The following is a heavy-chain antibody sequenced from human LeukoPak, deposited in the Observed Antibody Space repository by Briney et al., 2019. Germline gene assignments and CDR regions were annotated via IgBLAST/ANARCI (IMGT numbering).Heavy chain of an antibody. V-gene: IGHV3-33*01. Sequence: PGRSLRLSCAASGFTFSSYGMHWVRQAPGKGLEWVALIWHGGSKKFYADAVKGRFTISRDNAKNSLYLQMNSLRAEDTAVYYCARALYTSPPVDYYYGMDVWGQGTTVTVSS. J-gene: IGHJ6*02. CDR2: IWHGGSKK. CDR3: ARALYTSPPVDYYYGMDV. CDR1: GFTFSSYG. D-gene: IGHD1-14*01.